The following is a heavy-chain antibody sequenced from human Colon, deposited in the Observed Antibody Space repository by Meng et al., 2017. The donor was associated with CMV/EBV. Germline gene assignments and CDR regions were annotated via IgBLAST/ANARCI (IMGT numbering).Heavy chain of an antibody. J-gene: IGHJ4*02. D-gene: IGHD3-10*01. CDR1: GSLNGYY. CDR3: ARGPVGVHTYGTYDY. CDR2: MNHAGVA. Sequence: GSLNGYYWSWIRQAPGKGLECIGEMNHAGVANYNPSLKSRVDMTVDTANNKFSLRMTSMTAADTGVYFCARGPVGVHTYGTYDYWGQGILVTVSS. V-gene: IGHV4-34*01.